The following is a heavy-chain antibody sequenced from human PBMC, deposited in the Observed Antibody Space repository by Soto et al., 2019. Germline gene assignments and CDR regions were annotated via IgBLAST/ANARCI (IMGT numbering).Heavy chain of an antibody. D-gene: IGHD4-17*01. Sequence: VKVSCKASGGTFSSYAISWVRQAPGQGLEWMGGIIPIFGTANYAQKFQGRVTITADESTSTAYMELSSLRSEDTAVYYCAREMTTVTQDYYYYYGMDVWGQGTTVTVSS. V-gene: IGHV1-69*01. J-gene: IGHJ6*02. CDR3: AREMTTVTQDYYYYYGMDV. CDR2: IIPIFGTA. CDR1: GGTFSSYA.